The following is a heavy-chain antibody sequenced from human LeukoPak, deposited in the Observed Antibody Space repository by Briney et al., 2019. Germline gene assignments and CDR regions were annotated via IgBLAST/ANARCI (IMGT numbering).Heavy chain of an antibody. V-gene: IGHV3-23*01. Sequence: GGSLRLSCAASGFTFSSYAMSWVRQAPGKGLEWVSAISGSGGSTYYADSVKGRFTISRDNAKNSLYLQMNSLRAEDTAVYYCARAAELLWFGELFPSSFDPWGQGTLVTVSS. CDR1: GFTFSSYA. CDR3: ARAAELLWFGELFPSSFDP. J-gene: IGHJ5*02. CDR2: ISGSGGST. D-gene: IGHD3-10*01.